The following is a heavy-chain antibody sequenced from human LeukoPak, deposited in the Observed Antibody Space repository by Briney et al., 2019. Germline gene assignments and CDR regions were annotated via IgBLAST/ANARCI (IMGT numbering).Heavy chain of an antibody. D-gene: IGHD3-3*01. CDR2: ISYDGSHK. Sequence: TGGSLRLSCAASGFTFSSYGMHWVRQAPGKGLQWVAVISYDGSHKYYADPVQGRFTISRDNSKRTLFLQMNSLRAEDTAFYYCAKAELGVDTFFDYWGQGTLVTVSS. CDR3: AKAELGVDTFFDY. V-gene: IGHV3-30*12. J-gene: IGHJ4*02. CDR1: GFTFSSYG.